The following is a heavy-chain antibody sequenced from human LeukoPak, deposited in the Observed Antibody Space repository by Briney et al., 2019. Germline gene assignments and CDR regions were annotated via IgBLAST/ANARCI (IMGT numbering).Heavy chain of an antibody. J-gene: IGHJ4*02. Sequence: GGALRLSCAASGFTFSTYWMHWVRQAPGKGLVGFSRINTDGSTTTYADSVKGRFTISRDNAKNTLYLQMNSLRAEDTAVYYCAKDDGYSSGWADYWGQGTLVTVSS. V-gene: IGHV3-74*01. D-gene: IGHD6-19*01. CDR3: AKDDGYSSGWADY. CDR1: GFTFSTYW. CDR2: INTDGSTT.